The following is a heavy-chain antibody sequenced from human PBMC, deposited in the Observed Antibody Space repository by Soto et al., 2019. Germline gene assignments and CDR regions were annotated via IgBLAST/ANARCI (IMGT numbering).Heavy chain of an antibody. CDR2: INSDGSST. D-gene: IGHD3-3*01. Sequence: GGSLRLSCAASGFTFSSYWMHWVRQAPGKGLVWVSRINSDGSSTSYADSVKGRFTISRDNAKNTLYLQMNSLRAEDTAVYYCARGKDEATFWSGYYTPDYYYGMDVWGQGTTVTVSS. CDR1: GFTFSSYW. J-gene: IGHJ6*02. CDR3: ARGKDEATFWSGYYTPDYYYGMDV. V-gene: IGHV3-74*01.